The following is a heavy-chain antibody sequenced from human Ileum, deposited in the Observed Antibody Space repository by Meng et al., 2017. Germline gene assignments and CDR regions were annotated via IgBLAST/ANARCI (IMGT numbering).Heavy chain of an antibody. D-gene: IGHD5-12*01. CDR2: ISGGGDST. CDR1: GFTFSTSA. V-gene: IGHV3-23*01. J-gene: IGHJ4*02. Sequence: GESLKISCAAPGFTFSTSAMSWVRQAPGKGLEWVSTISGGGDSTFYTDSVKGRFTISRDNSENTLYLQMNSLRTDDTAVYYCAKARGYSGYDPLFDSWGQGTLVTVSS. CDR3: AKARGYSGYDPLFDS.